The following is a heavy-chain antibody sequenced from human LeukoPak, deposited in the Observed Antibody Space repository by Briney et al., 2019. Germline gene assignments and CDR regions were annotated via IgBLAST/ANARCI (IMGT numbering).Heavy chain of an antibody. CDR1: GGSTSSSSYY. Sequence: SETLSLTCSVSGGSTSSSSYYWGWIRQPPGKGLEWIGSIYYSGSTYYNPSLKSRVTISVDTSKNQFSLKLSSVTAADTAVYYCARLTTIPRGYFDYWGQGTLVTVSS. CDR3: ARLTTIPRGYFDY. V-gene: IGHV4-39*01. D-gene: IGHD5-12*01. CDR2: IYYSGST. J-gene: IGHJ4*02.